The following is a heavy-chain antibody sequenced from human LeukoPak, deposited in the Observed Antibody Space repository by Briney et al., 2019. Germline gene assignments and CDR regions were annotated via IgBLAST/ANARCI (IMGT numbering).Heavy chain of an antibody. V-gene: IGHV3-30*18. CDR1: GFTFSSYG. CDR3: AKDRGTIKPGIAAAADY. J-gene: IGHJ4*02. D-gene: IGHD6-13*01. CDR2: ISYDGSNK. Sequence: PGGSLRLSCAASGFTFSSYGMHWVRQAPGKGLEWEAVISYDGSNKYYADSVKGRFTISRDNSKNTLYLQMNSLRAEDTAVYYCAKDRGTIKPGIAAAADYWGQGTLVTVSS.